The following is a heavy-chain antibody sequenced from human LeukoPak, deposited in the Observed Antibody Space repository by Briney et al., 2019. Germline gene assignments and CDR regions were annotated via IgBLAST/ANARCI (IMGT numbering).Heavy chain of an antibody. CDR2: IKSKTDGGTT. V-gene: IGHV3-15*01. CDR1: GFTFSNAW. Sequence: PGGSLRLSCAASGFTFSNAWMSWVRQAPGKGLEWVGRIKSKTDGGTTDYAAPVKGRFTISRDDSKNTLYLQMNSLKTEDPAVYYCTTGPPNVLLWFGEFYYYGMDVWGKGTTVTVSS. CDR3: TTGPPNVLLWFGEFYYYGMDV. D-gene: IGHD3-10*01. J-gene: IGHJ6*04.